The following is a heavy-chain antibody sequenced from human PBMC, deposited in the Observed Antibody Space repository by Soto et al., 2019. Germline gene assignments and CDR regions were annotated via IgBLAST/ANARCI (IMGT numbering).Heavy chain of an antibody. V-gene: IGHV4-30-4*01. J-gene: IGHJ4*02. CDR3: ARDRSNSPDYFDF. CDR1: GGSIDNYEYY. D-gene: IGHD6-6*01. CDR2: IYYSGRT. Sequence: QVQLQESGPGLVKPSQTLSLTCTVSGGSIDNYEYYWTWIRQPPGKGLEWVGYIYYSGRTNYNPSLNSRLTISLDTSKNQFSLRLTSVSAADTAMYYCARDRSNSPDYFDFWGQGTPVTVSS.